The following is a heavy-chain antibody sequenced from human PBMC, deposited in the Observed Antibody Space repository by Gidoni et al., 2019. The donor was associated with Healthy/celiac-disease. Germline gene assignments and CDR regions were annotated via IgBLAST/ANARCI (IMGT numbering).Heavy chain of an antibody. CDR1: GFPFSSYA. CDR3: AKGRYSGYDFILGDWFDP. Sequence: EVQLLESGGGLVQPGGSLRLSCAASGFPFSSYAMSWVRQAPGKGLEWVSAISGSGGSTYYADSVKGRFTISRDNSKNTLYLQMNSLRAEDTAVYYCAKGRYSGYDFILGDWFDPWGQGTLVTVSS. J-gene: IGHJ5*02. V-gene: IGHV3-23*01. CDR2: ISGSGGST. D-gene: IGHD5-12*01.